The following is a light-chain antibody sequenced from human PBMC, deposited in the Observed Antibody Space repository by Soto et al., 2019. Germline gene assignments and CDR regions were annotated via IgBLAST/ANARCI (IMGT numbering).Light chain of an antibody. CDR2: AAS. Sequence: DIQMTQSPSAMSASVGDRVTITCRASQAIYNYVAWFQQKPGKVPKRLIYAASTLQSGVPSRFSGSGSGTEFTLTISSLQPEDFAVYHCQQYDKWPRTFGQGTKVDIK. CDR1: QAIYNY. J-gene: IGKJ1*01. V-gene: IGKV1-17*03. CDR3: QQYDKWPRT.